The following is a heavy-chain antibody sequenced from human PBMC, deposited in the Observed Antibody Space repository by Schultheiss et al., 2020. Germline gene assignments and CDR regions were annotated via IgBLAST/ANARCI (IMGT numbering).Heavy chain of an antibody. CDR2: IIPIFGTA. J-gene: IGHJ6*02. Sequence: SGKVSFKASGGTFSSYAISWVRQAPGQGLEWMGGIIPIFGTANYAQKFQGRVTITADESTSTAYMELSSLRSEDTAVYYCARADPYYDFWSGYRYYYGMDVWGQGTTVTVSS. CDR3: ARADPYYDFWSGYRYYYGMDV. CDR1: GGTFSSYA. V-gene: IGHV1-69*13. D-gene: IGHD3-3*01.